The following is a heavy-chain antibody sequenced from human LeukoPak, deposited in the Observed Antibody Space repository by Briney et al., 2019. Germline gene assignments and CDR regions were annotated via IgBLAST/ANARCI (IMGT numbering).Heavy chain of an antibody. CDR2: ISSSSYI. Sequence: GGSLRLSCAASGFTFSSYSMNWVRQAPGKGLEWVSSISSSSYIYYADSVKGRFTISRDNAKNSLYLQMNSLRAEDTAVYYCARDEWELLRPFDYWGQGTLVTVSS. J-gene: IGHJ4*02. CDR1: GFTFSSYS. D-gene: IGHD1-26*01. CDR3: ARDEWELLRPFDY. V-gene: IGHV3-21*01.